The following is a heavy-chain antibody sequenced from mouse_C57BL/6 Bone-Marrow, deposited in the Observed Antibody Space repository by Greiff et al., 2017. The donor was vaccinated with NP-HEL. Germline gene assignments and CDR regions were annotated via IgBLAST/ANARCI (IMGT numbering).Heavy chain of an antibody. D-gene: IGHD1-1*01. Sequence: EVQLQQSGPELVKPGASVKISCKASGYTFTDYYMNWVKQSHGKSLEWIGDINPNNGGTNYNQKFKGKATLTVDKSSSTAYMELRSLTSEDSAVYYCARRLITTVEFDYWGQGTTLTVSS. CDR3: ARRLITTVEFDY. V-gene: IGHV1-26*01. CDR1: GYTFTDYY. CDR2: INPNNGGT. J-gene: IGHJ2*01.